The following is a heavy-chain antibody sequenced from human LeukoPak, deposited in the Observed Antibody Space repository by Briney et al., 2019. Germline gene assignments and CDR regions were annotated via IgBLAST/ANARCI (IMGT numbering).Heavy chain of an antibody. CDR2: TRYDGTKK. J-gene: IGHJ3*02. D-gene: IGHD3-22*01. CDR3: ARELDDSSGYYAFDI. V-gene: IGHV3-30*02. Sequence: GGSLKLSCAASGITFSNFGMHWVRQAPGKGLEWVAFTRYDGTKKYYGDSVKGRFTISRDNSKSTLYLQMNSLRAEDTAVYYCARELDDSSGYYAFDIWGQGTMVTVSS. CDR1: GITFSNFG.